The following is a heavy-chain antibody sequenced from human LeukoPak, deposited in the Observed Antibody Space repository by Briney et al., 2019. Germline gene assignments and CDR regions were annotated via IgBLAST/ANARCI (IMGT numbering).Heavy chain of an antibody. V-gene: IGHV4-34*01. CDR2: INHSGST. CDR3: APRTIYDYRLKRSNWFDP. J-gene: IGHJ5*02. CDR1: GGSFSGYY. Sequence: SETLSLTCAVYGGSFSGYYWSWIRQPPGKGLEWIGEINHSGSTNYNPSLKSRVTISVDTSKNQFSLKLSSVTAADTAVYYCAPRTIYDYRLKRSNWFDPWGQGTLVTVSS. D-gene: IGHD3-9*01.